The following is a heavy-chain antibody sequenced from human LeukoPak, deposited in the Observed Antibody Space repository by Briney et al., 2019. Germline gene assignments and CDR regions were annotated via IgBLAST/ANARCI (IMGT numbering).Heavy chain of an antibody. J-gene: IGHJ4*02. V-gene: IGHV3-30*02. CDR2: IRYDGSNK. CDR3: ATPTYYYGSGSYYNPLDY. CDR1: GFTFSSYG. Sequence: TGGSLRLSCAASGFTFSSYGMHWVRQAPGKGLEWVAFIRYDGSNKYYADSVKGRFTISRDNSKNTLYLQMNSLRAEDTAVYYCATPTYYYGSGSYYNPLDYWGQGTLVTVSS. D-gene: IGHD3-10*01.